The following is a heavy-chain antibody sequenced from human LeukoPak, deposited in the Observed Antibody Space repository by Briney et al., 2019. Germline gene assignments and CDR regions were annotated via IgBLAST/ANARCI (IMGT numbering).Heavy chain of an antibody. Sequence: SETLSLTCAVYGGSFSGYYWSWIRQPPGKGLEWIGEINHSGSTNYNPSLKSRVTISVDTSKNQFSLKLSSVTAADTAVYYCARLRGGSYNYWGRGTLVTVSS. CDR1: GGSFSGYY. J-gene: IGHJ4*02. CDR2: INHSGST. V-gene: IGHV4-34*01. D-gene: IGHD1-26*01. CDR3: ARLRGGSYNY.